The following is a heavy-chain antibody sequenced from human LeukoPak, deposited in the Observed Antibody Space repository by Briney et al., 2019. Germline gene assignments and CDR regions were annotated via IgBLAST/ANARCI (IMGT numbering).Heavy chain of an antibody. CDR1: GGSIISYY. J-gene: IGHJ6*03. D-gene: IGHD3-22*01. CDR3: ARLQFYDSTGYTPGYYMDV. Sequence: SSETLSLTCTVSGGSIISYYWSWVRQPAGQGLEWIGRTYPSRSPEYNISLKSRVTMSADMSKKQFSLKLTSVTAADTAVYYCARLQFYDSTGYTPGYYMDVWGKGITVTVSS. CDR2: TYPSRSP. V-gene: IGHV4-4*07.